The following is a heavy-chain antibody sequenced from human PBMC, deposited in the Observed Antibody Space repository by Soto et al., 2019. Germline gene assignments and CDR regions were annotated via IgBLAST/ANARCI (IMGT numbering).Heavy chain of an antibody. CDR2: IYYSGST. CDR3: ARLSRYCSGGSCYSGWFDP. D-gene: IGHD2-15*01. Sequence: SETLSLTCTVSGGSISSYYWSWIRQPPGKGLEWIGYIYYSGSTNYNPSLKSRVTISVDTSKNKFSLKLSSVTAADTAVYYCARLSRYCSGGSCYSGWFDPWGQVTLVTVSS. CDR1: GGSISSYY. J-gene: IGHJ5*02. V-gene: IGHV4-59*08.